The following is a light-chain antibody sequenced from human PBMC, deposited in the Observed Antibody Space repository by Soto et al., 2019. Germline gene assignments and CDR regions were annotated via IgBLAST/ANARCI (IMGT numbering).Light chain of an antibody. CDR3: SSYTSSSTLSV. Sequence: QSVLTQPASVSGSPGQSITISCTGTSSDVGGYNYVSWYQQHPGKAPKLMIYDVSNRPSGVSNRFSGSKSGNTASLTISGLQAEDAADDYCSSYTSSSTLSVFGTGTKLTVL. CDR2: DVS. CDR1: SSDVGGYNY. J-gene: IGLJ1*01. V-gene: IGLV2-14*01.